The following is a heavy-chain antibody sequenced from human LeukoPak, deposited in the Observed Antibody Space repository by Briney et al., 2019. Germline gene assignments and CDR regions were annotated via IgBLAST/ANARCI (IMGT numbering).Heavy chain of an antibody. D-gene: IGHD2-8*01. CDR3: ARLRVPVYYFDD. Sequence: KPSESLSLTCNVSGGSIRSNGFYWGWIRQPPGKGLEWLGIIFYTGKTYSNPSLKSRLSISVDTSKNEFSLRLSSVTAADTALYYCARLRVPVYYFDDWGQGALLTVSS. CDR2: IFYTGKT. V-gene: IGHV4-39*01. J-gene: IGHJ4*02. CDR1: GGSIRSNGFY.